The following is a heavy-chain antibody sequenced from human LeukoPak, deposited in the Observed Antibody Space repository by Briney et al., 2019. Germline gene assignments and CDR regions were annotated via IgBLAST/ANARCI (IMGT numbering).Heavy chain of an antibody. Sequence: SETLSLTCTVSGDSLSSYYWSWIRQPAGKGLEWIGYIYYSGSTNYNPSPKSRVTISVDTSKNQFSLKLSSVTAADTAVYYCARDRSPYYDILTGYTNWFDPWGQGTLVTVSS. J-gene: IGHJ5*02. V-gene: IGHV4-59*01. CDR1: GDSLSSYY. CDR3: ARDRSPYYDILTGYTNWFDP. D-gene: IGHD3-9*01. CDR2: IYYSGST.